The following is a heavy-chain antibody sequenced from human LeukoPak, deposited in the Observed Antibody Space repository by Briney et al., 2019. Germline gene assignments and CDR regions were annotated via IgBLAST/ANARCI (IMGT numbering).Heavy chain of an antibody. D-gene: IGHD6-13*01. CDR1: GGTLTNYG. V-gene: IGHV1-18*01. J-gene: IGHJ4*02. CDR2: ISGYNGNT. Sequence: GASVKVSCKASGGTLTNYGITWVRQAPGQGLEWMGWISGYNGNTIYAQKLQGRVTMTTDTSTNTAYLELRSLRADDTAVFYCASWCRLAAAGRGFDYWGQGTLVTVSS. CDR3: ASWCRLAAAGRGFDY.